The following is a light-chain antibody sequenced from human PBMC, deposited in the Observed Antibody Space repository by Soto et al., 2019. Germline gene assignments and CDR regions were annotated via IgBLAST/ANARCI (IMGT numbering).Light chain of an antibody. V-gene: IGKV3-20*01. CDR2: GAS. Sequence: VMTQAPATLSVSPGERATLSCRASQTINNNVAWYQLKDGQVPRLVIYGASTRATDIPARFSGSGSGTDFTLTISRLEPEDFAVYYCQQYGSSPSWTFGQGTKVDNK. CDR3: QQYGSSPSWT. J-gene: IGKJ1*01. CDR1: QTINNN.